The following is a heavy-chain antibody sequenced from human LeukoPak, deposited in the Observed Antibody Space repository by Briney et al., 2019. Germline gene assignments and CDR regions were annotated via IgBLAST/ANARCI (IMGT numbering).Heavy chain of an antibody. Sequence: PGGSLRLSCAASGFTFSTYAMSWVRQVPGKGLEWVSAISGSGGDTYYADSVKGRFTISRDNSKNTLYLQMNSLRAEDTAVYYCAKVRTEHRHSFDYWGQGTLVTVSS. CDR2: ISGSGGDT. CDR1: GFTFSTYA. D-gene: IGHD3/OR15-3a*01. CDR3: AKVRTEHRHSFDY. J-gene: IGHJ4*02. V-gene: IGHV3-23*01.